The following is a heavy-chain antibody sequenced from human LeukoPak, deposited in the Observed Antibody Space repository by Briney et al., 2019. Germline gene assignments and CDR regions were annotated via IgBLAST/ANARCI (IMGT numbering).Heavy chain of an antibody. CDR2: IIPIFGTA. Sequence: SVKVSCKASGGTFSSYAISWVRQAPGQGLEWMGGIIPIFGTANYAQKFQGRVTITADESTSTAYMELSSLRSEDTAVYYCAREAGYCSGGSCGYYYYGMDVWGQGTTVTVSS. CDR1: GGTFSSYA. D-gene: IGHD2-15*01. V-gene: IGHV1-69*13. CDR3: AREAGYCSGGSCGYYYYGMDV. J-gene: IGHJ6*02.